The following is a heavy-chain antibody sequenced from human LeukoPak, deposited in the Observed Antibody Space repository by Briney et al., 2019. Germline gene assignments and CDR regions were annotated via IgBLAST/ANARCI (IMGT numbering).Heavy chain of an antibody. CDR3: ARDEQLLPKWFDR. J-gene: IGHJ5*02. CDR1: GYTFISYG. CDR2: ISGYNGNT. Sequence: GASVTVSCTASGYTFISYGISWVRQAPGQGLEWMGWISGYNGNTDYAQKFQGRVTMTTDTSTSRAYMELRSLRSDDTAVYYCARDEQLLPKWFDRWGQGTLVTVSS. D-gene: IGHD6-13*01. V-gene: IGHV1-18*01.